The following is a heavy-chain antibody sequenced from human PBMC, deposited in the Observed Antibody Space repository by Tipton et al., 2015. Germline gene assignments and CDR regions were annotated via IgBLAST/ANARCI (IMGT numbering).Heavy chain of an antibody. J-gene: IGHJ6*02. CDR3: ARLGRGHSYGSVRSYYYYGMDV. Sequence: TLSLTCTVSGGSISSSNYYWGWIRQPPGKGLEWIGSIYYGGSTYYNPSLKSRVTISVDTSKNQFSLKLSSVTAADTAVYYCARLGRGHSYGSVRSYYYYGMDVWAKGPRSPSP. V-gene: IGHV4-39*01. CDR2: IYYGGST. D-gene: IGHD5-18*01. CDR1: GGSISSSNYY.